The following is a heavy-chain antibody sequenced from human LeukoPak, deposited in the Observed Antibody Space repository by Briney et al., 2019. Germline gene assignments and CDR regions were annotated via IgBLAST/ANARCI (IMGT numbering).Heavy chain of an antibody. D-gene: IGHD3-3*01. CDR2: TYYRSKLYN. J-gene: IGHJ6*02. Sequence: SQTLSLTCAISGDSVSSNSAAWNWIRQSPSRGLEWLGRTYYRSKLYNDYAVSLKSRITINPATSKNQFSLQLNSVTPEDTAVYYCARDGPELRFLETSYYYYYGMDVWGQGTTVTVSS. CDR1: GDSVSSNSAA. V-gene: IGHV6-1*01. CDR3: ARDGPELRFLETSYYYYYGMDV.